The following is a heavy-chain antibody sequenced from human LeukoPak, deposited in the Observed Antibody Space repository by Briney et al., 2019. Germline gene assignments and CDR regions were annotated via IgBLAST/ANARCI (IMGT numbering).Heavy chain of an antibody. D-gene: IGHD5-12*01. CDR3: ARGMVATVTRHNNWFDP. CDR2: IIPIFGIA. Sequence: ASVKVSCKASGGTFGSYAISWVRQAPGQGLEWMGRIIPIFGIANYAQKFQGRVTITADKSTSTAYMELSSLRSEDTAVYYCARGMVATVTRHNNWFDPWGQGTLVTVSS. CDR1: GGTFGSYA. V-gene: IGHV1-69*04. J-gene: IGHJ5*02.